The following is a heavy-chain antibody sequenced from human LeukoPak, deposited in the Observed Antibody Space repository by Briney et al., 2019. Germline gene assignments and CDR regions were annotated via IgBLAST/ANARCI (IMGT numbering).Heavy chain of an antibody. Sequence: GASVKVSCKASGYTFTSYDINWVRQATGQGLELMGWMNPNSGNTGYAQKFQGRVTTTRNTSISTAYMELSSLRSEDTAVYYCARRRSKKDSIAARLSGPDFDYWGQGTLVTVSS. J-gene: IGHJ4*02. CDR3: ARRRSKKDSIAARLSGPDFDY. CDR1: GYTFTSYD. V-gene: IGHV1-8*01. CDR2: MNPNSGNT. D-gene: IGHD6-6*01.